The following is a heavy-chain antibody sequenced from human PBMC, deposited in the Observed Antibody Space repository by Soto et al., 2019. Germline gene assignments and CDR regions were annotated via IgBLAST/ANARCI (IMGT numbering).Heavy chain of an antibody. Sequence: GGSLRLSCAASGFTFDDYAMHWVRQAPGKGLEWVSGISWNSGSIGYADSVKGRFTISRDNAKNSLYLQMNSLRAEDTALYYCAKDIFAITGTTGGYFDYWGRGTLVTVSS. J-gene: IGHJ4*02. CDR2: ISWNSGSI. CDR3: AKDIFAITGTTGGYFDY. V-gene: IGHV3-9*01. CDR1: GFTFDDYA. D-gene: IGHD1-7*01.